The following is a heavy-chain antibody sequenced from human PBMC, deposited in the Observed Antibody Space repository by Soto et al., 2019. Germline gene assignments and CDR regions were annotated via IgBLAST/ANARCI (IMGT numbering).Heavy chain of an antibody. D-gene: IGHD4-4*01. CDR3: ARSAPTVTTLGYYYYYMDV. CDR1: GGSISSGGYY. CDR2: IYYSGST. Sequence: QVQLQESGPGLVKPSQTLSLTCTVSGGSISSGGYYWSWIRQHPGKRLEWIGYIYYSGSTYYNPSLKSRVTISVDTSKNQFSLKLSSVTAADTAVYYCARSAPTVTTLGYYYYYMDVWGKGTTVTVSS. J-gene: IGHJ6*03. V-gene: IGHV4-31*03.